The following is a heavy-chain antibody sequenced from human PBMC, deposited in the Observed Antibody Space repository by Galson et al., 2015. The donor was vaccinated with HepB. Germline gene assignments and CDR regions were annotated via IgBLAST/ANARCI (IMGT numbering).Heavy chain of an antibody. Sequence: SLRLSCAASGFTFSSYSMNWVRQAPGKGLEWVSYISSSSSTIYYADSVKGRFTISRDNAKNSLYLQMNSLRDEDTAVYYCARDLGYYGSGSYYFDYWGQGTLVTVSS. CDR1: GFTFSSYS. J-gene: IGHJ4*02. CDR2: ISSSSSTI. V-gene: IGHV3-48*02. CDR3: ARDLGYYGSGSYYFDY. D-gene: IGHD3-10*01.